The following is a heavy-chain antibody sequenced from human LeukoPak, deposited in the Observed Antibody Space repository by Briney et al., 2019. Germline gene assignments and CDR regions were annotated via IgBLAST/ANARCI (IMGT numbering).Heavy chain of an antibody. D-gene: IGHD6-6*01. Sequence: PPETLSLTCIVSGGSISIYYWSWIRQPPGKGLEWVGYIYYSGSTNYNPSLKRRVTISVDTSKSQFSLKLSSVTAADTAVYYCASGYSSSSEQNWFDPWGKGTLVTVSS. CDR2: IYYSGST. CDR3: ASGYSSSSEQNWFDP. V-gene: IGHV4-59*01. CDR1: GGSISIYY. J-gene: IGHJ5*02.